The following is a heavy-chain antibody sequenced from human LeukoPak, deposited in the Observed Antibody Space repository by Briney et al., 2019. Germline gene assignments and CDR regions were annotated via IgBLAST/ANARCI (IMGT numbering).Heavy chain of an antibody. V-gene: IGHV3-21*01. Sequence: GGSLRLSCAASGFTFSSYSMNWVRQAPGKGLEWVSSISSSSSYIYYADSVKGRFTISRDNAKNSLYLQMNSLRAEDTAVYYCARTVEGDYVIDYWGQGTLVTVSS. CDR1: GFTFSSYS. D-gene: IGHD4-17*01. CDR3: ARTVEGDYVIDY. CDR2: ISSSSSYI. J-gene: IGHJ4*02.